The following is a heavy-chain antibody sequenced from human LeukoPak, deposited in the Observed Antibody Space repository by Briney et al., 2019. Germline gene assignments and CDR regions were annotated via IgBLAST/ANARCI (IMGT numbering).Heavy chain of an antibody. CDR3: TTEGVGDGYYPVY. V-gene: IGHV3-15*01. CDR1: GFTFSNAW. J-gene: IGHJ4*02. CDR2: IKSKTDGGTT. D-gene: IGHD3-3*01. Sequence: GGSLRLSCAASGFTFSNAWMSWVRQAPGKGLEWVGRIKSKTDGGTTDYAAPVKGRFTISRDDSKNTLYLQMNSLKTEDTAVYYCTTEGVGDGYYPVYWGQGTLVTVSS.